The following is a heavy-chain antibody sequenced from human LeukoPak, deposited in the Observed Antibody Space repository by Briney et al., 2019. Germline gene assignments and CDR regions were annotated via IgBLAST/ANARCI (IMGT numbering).Heavy chain of an antibody. Sequence: GGSLRLSCAASGFIYSHYGMHWVRDAPGKGLEWVAVIWSDGTNRFYAGSVKGRFTISRDNSQNTLFLQMNSLRAEDTAVYYCVRDAQRGFDYSNSLAYWGHGTLVTVSS. CDR3: VRDAQRGFDYSNSLAY. CDR1: GFIYSHYG. D-gene: IGHD4-11*01. J-gene: IGHJ4*01. CDR2: IWSDGTNR. V-gene: IGHV3-33*01.